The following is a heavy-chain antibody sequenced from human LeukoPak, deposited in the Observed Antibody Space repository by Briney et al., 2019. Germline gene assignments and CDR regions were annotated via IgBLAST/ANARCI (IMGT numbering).Heavy chain of an antibody. CDR2: ISYDGSNK. J-gene: IGHJ4*02. CDR3: AKCITMADFDY. D-gene: IGHD3-10*01. Sequence: PGGSLRLSCAASGFTFSSYGMHWVRQAPGKGLEWVAVISYDGSNKYYADSVKGRFTISRDNAKNSLYLQINSLRAEDTAVYYCAKCITMADFDYWGQGTLVTVSS. CDR1: GFTFSSYG. V-gene: IGHV3-30*18.